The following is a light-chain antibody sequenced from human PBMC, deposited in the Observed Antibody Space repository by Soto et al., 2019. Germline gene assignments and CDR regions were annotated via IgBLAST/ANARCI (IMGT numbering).Light chain of an antibody. J-gene: IGKJ2*01. CDR1: RDISKW. CDR2: AAS. V-gene: IGKV1-12*01. Sequence: DLQMTQSPSSVSASVGDRVIITCRATRDISKWAAWYQQKPGRAPSLLIYAASNLQSGVPSRFSGSGSGTDFTLTISGLQPDGFAAYYCQQSHTFPYPFGQGTKLEI. CDR3: QQSHTFPYP.